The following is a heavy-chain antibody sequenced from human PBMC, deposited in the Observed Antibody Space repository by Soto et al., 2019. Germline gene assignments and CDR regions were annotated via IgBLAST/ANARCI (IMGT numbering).Heavy chain of an antibody. CDR3: ARVWGGAFDI. J-gene: IGHJ3*02. CDR2: IYYSGST. CDR1: GGSISSYY. D-gene: IGHD3-10*01. V-gene: IGHV4-59*01. Sequence: QVQLQESGPGLVKPSETLSLTCTVSGGSISSYYWSWIRQPPGKGLEWIGYIYYSGSTNYNPSLKRRVTIPVDTSKNPSSLKLSSVTAADTAVYYCARVWGGAFDIWGQGTMVTVSS.